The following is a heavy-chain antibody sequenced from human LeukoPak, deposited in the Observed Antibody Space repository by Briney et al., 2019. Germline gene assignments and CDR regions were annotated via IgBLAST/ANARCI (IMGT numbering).Heavy chain of an antibody. Sequence: GGSLRLSCAASGFTFSSYTINWVRQAPGKELEYVSAISSNGGSTYYADSVKGRFTISRDNSKNTLYLQMSSLRAEDTAVYYCVKSCSSTSCYYRPLDYWGQGTLVTVSS. CDR1: GFTFSSYT. CDR3: VKSCSSTSCYYRPLDY. J-gene: IGHJ4*02. CDR2: ISSNGGST. V-gene: IGHV3-64D*06. D-gene: IGHD2-2*01.